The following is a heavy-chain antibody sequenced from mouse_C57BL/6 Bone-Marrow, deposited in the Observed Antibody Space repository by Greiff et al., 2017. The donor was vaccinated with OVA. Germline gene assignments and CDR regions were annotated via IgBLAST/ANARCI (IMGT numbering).Heavy chain of an antibody. CDR3: VSGRRDAMDY. CDR1: GFSFNTYA. Sequence: EVHLVESGGGLVQPKGSLKLSCAASGFSFNTYAMNWVRQAPGKGLEWVARIRSKSNNYATYYADSVKDRFTISRDDSESMLYLQMNNLKTEDTAMYYCVSGRRDAMDYWGQGTSVTVSS. CDR2: IRSKSNNYAT. V-gene: IGHV10-1*01. J-gene: IGHJ4*01.